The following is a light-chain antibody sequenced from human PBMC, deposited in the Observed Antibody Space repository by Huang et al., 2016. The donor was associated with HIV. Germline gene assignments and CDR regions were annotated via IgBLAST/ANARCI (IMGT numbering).Light chain of an antibody. CDR1: QSVNSW. CDR3: QQYNTYAWT. CDR2: KAS. J-gene: IGKJ1*01. Sequence: DIQLTQSPSTLSASVGDRVTITCRASQSVNSWLAWYQQKPGKAPNLLIYKASSLESGVPSRFSGSGSGTEFTLTSSSLQPDDFATYYCQQYNTYAWTFGQGTKVEI. V-gene: IGKV1-5*03.